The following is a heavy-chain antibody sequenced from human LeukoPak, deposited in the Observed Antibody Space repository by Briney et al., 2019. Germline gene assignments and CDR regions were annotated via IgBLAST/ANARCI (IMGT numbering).Heavy chain of an antibody. CDR3: ARCLSEYYDSSGYYYGDYAFDY. D-gene: IGHD3-22*01. CDR1: GFTFSSYG. J-gene: IGHJ4*02. V-gene: IGHV3-30*03. CDR2: ISYDGSNK. Sequence: GGSLRLSCAASGFTFSSYGMHWVRQAPDKGLEWMAVISYDGSNKYYADSVKGRFTISRDNSKNTLYLQMNSLRAEDTAVYYCARCLSEYYDSSGYYYGDYAFDYWGQGTLVTVSS.